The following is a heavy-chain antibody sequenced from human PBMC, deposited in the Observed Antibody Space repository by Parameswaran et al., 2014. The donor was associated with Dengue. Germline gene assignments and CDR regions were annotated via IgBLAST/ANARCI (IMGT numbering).Heavy chain of an antibody. Sequence: WVRQALKGLEWMGLVDPEDGETIYAEKFQGRVTITADTSTDTAYMELSSLRSEDTAVYYCATYSPRVWFGELSDRFLTFDIWGQGTMVTVSS. V-gene: IGHV1-69-2*01. D-gene: IGHD3-10*01. CDR3: ATYSPRVWFGELSDRFLTFDI. J-gene: IGHJ3*02. CDR2: VDPEDGET.